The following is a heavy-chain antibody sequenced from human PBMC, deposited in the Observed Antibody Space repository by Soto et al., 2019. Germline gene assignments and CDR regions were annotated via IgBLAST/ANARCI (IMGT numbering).Heavy chain of an antibody. V-gene: IGHV4-59*01. J-gene: IGHJ4*02. CDR3: ARDPLGRLYFDY. CDR2: IYYSGST. Sequence: SETLSLTCTVSGGSISSYYWSWIRQPPGKGLEWIGYIYYSGSTNYNPSLKSRVTISVDTSKNQFSLKLSSVTAADTAVYYCARDPLGRLYFDYWGQGTLVTVSS. D-gene: IGHD3-22*01. CDR1: GGSISSYY.